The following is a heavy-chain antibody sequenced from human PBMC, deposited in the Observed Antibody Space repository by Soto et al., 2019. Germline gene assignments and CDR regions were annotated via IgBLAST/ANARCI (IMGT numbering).Heavy chain of an antibody. V-gene: IGHV3-23*01. CDR1: GFPCSTYT. CDR3: VKDRSTSDWYGYFDY. D-gene: IGHD6-19*01. CDR2: ISVSGDNT. Sequence: LRLSCAASGFPCSTYTMSWVRQASGKGLEWVSAISVSGDNTYYADSVKGRFTVSRDHSKNTLYLLMNSLRAEDTALYCWVKDRSTSDWYGYFDYWGLGTLVTVSS. J-gene: IGHJ4*02.